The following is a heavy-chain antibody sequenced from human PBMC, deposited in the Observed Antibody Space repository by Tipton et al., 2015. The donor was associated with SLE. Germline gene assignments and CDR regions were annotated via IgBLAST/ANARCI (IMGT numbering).Heavy chain of an antibody. V-gene: IGHV4-39*07. CDR1: GGSISSNDYY. CDR3: ARGGTLWYYYSYMDV. J-gene: IGHJ6*03. Sequence: TLSLTCSASGGSISSNDYYWSWIRQPPGKGLEWIGEINHSGSTNYNPSLKSRVTISVDTSKNQFSLKLSSVTAADTAVYYCARGGTLWYYYSYMDVWGKGTTVTVSS. D-gene: IGHD3-16*01. CDR2: INHSGST.